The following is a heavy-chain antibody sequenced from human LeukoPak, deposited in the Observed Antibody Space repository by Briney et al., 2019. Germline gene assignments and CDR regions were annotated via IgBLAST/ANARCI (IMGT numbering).Heavy chain of an antibody. J-gene: IGHJ4*02. CDR1: GFTFSSYE. CDR3: ARGSPMLRGRPFDY. V-gene: IGHV3-48*03. D-gene: IGHD3-10*01. Sequence: GGSLRLSCAASGFTFSSYEMNWVRQAPGKGLEWVSYISSSGSTTYYADSVKGRFTISRDNSKNTLYLQMNSLRAEDTAVYYCARGSPMLRGRPFDYWGQGTLVTVSS. CDR2: ISSSGSTT.